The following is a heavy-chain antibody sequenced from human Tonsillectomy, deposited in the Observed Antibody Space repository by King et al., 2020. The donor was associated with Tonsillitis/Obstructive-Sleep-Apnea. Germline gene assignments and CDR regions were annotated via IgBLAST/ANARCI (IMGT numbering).Heavy chain of an antibody. D-gene: IGHD3-16*01. J-gene: IGHJ4*02. CDR3: ARGLRGPRFYYFDY. CDR1: GFTFSDYY. CDR2: IISSSSYT. Sequence: VQLVESGGGLVKPGGSLRLSCAASGFTFSDYYMSWIRQAPGEGLEWVSYIISSSSYTNYAYSLKGRFTLSRDNAKNSLYLEMNSLRAEDTAVYYCARGLRGPRFYYFDYWGQGTLVTVSS. V-gene: IGHV3-11*05.